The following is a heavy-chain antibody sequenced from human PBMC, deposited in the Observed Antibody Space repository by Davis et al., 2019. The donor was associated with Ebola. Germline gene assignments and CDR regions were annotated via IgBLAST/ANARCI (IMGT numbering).Heavy chain of an antibody. CDR1: GFTFSSYW. Sequence: HTGGSLRLSCAASGFTFSSYWMHWVRQAPGKGLVWVSRINSDGSTNYADSMRGRFTISRDNAKSTLYLQMNSLRVEDTAVYYCVRGGDWGYWGQGTLVTVSS. V-gene: IGHV3-74*01. J-gene: IGHJ4*02. D-gene: IGHD2-21*02. CDR2: INSDGST. CDR3: VRGGDWGY.